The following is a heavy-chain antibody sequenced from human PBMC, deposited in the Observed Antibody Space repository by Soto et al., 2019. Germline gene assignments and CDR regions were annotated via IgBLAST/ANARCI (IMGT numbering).Heavy chain of an antibody. Sequence: QITLNESGPTLVKPTETLTLTCTFSGFSLSTSGVCVCWIRQSPGKAPEWLALIYWDDEKRYSASLKSRLTISKDTSKNQVVLTMANLDPADTATYHCAHRVLRTVFGLVTTTAIYFDFWGQGTPVAVSS. CDR1: GFSLSTSGVC. CDR3: AHRVLRTVFGLVTTTAIYFDF. D-gene: IGHD3-3*01. V-gene: IGHV2-5*02. CDR2: IYWDDEK. J-gene: IGHJ4*02.